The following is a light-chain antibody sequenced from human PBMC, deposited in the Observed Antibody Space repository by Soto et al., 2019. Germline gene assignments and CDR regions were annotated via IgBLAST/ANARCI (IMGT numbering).Light chain of an antibody. Sequence: DIQMTQSPSSLSASVGDRVTITCRASQSISSYLNWYQQKPGKAPKLLIYAASSLQSRCPSRFSGSGSGTDFTLTISSLQPEDFATYYCQQSYSTPPTFVQGTKVEIK. CDR1: QSISSY. V-gene: IGKV1-39*01. CDR3: QQSYSTPPT. CDR2: AAS. J-gene: IGKJ1*01.